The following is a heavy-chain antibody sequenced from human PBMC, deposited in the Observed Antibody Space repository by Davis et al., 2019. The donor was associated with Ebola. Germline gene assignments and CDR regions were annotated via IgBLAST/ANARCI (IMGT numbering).Heavy chain of an antibody. J-gene: IGHJ4*02. CDR2: IRSKAYGGTT. CDR1: GFTFGDYA. V-gene: IGHV3-49*04. CDR3: ERVAATGYYFDY. D-gene: IGHD2-15*01. Sequence: PGGSLRLSCTASGFTFGDYAMSWVRQAPGKGLEWVGFIRSKAYGGTTEYAASVKGRFTILRDDSKSIAYLQMNSLKTEDTAVYYCERVAATGYYFDYWGQGTLVTVSS.